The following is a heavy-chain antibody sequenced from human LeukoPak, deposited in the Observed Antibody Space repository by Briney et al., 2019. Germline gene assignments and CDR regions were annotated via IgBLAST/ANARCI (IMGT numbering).Heavy chain of an antibody. D-gene: IGHD3-10*01. V-gene: IGHV3-66*01. CDR3: AGSAITNLDS. J-gene: IGHJ4*02. CDR1: GFTVTSNF. Sequence: GGSLRLSCAASGFTVTSNFMSWVRQAPGKGLEWVSGIHSGGATYYADSVKGRFTISRDISKNALYLQMNSLRGDDTAVYYCAGSAITNLDSWGQGNLVTVSS. CDR2: IHSGGAT.